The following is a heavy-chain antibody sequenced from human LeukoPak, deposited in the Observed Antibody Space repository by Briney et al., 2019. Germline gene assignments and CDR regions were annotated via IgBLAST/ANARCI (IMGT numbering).Heavy chain of an antibody. V-gene: IGHV3-21*01. CDR3: ARDAEYYYGSGSYRTFDY. J-gene: IGHJ4*02. CDR1: GFTFSSYS. Sequence: PGGSLRLSCAASGFTFSSYSMNWVRQAPGKGLEWVSSISSSSSYIYYADSVKGRFTISRGNAKNSLYLQMNSLRAEDTAVYYCARDAEYYYGSGSYRTFDYWGQGTLVTVSS. CDR2: ISSSSSYI. D-gene: IGHD3-10*01.